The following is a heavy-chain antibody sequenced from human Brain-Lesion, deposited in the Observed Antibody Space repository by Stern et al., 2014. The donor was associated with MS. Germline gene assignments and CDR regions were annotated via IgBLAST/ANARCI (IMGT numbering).Heavy chain of an antibody. CDR2: FDPEDGET. CDR3: ATLSPGAGGNYYRHFDY. J-gene: IGHJ4*02. D-gene: IGHD1-26*01. CDR1: GYTLTELS. V-gene: IGHV1-24*01. Sequence: QVQLVQSGAEVTKPGASVKVSCKVSGYTLTELSMHWVRQAPRKGLEWMGGFDPEDGETSYAQKCPGRVTMTEDTATDTAYMELSSMRSEDTAVYYCATLSPGAGGNYYRHFDYWGQGTLVIVSS.